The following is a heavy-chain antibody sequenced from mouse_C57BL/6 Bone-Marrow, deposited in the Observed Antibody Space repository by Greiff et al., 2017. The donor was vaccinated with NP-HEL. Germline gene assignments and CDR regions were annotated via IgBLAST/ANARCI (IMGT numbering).Heavy chain of an antibody. D-gene: IGHD1-1*01. J-gene: IGHJ3*01. CDR1: GFTFSSYA. CDR2: ISSGGDYI. CDR3: TRDDPPTYYGSSWFAD. Sequence: EVKLVESGEGLVKPGGSLKLSCAASGFTFSSYAMSWVRQTPEKRLEWVAYISSGGDYIYYADTVKGRFTISRDNARNTLYLQMSSLKSEDTAMYYCTRDDPPTYYGSSWFADWGQGTLVTVSA. V-gene: IGHV5-9-1*02.